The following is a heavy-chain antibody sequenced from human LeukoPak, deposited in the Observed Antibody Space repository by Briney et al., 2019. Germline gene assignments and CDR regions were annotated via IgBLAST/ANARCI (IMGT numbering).Heavy chain of an antibody. CDR2: ITPFFGTA. Sequence: SVKVSRKASGGTFRSNAISWVRQAPGQGLEWMGGITPFFGTANYAQKFQGRVTITAVESMSAAYMELSSLRSEDTAVYYCARGWLAETTVVTPYNYWGQGTLVTVSS. CDR3: ARGWLAETTVVTPYNY. V-gene: IGHV1-69*13. CDR1: GGTFRSNA. J-gene: IGHJ4*02. D-gene: IGHD4-23*01.